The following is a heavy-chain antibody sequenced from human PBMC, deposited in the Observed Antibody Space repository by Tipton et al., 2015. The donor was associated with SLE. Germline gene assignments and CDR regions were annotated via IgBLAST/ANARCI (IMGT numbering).Heavy chain of an antibody. J-gene: IGHJ4*02. CDR2: IYTSGST. CDR1: GGSISSGSYY. CDR3: ARDEYRYDTTGYHLLGHFDF. D-gene: IGHD3-22*01. V-gene: IGHV4-61*02. Sequence: TLSLTCTVSGGSISSGSYYWSWIRQPAGKGLEWIGRIYTSGSTHYNPSLKSRVTISGDTSKSQFSLELSSVTAADTAVYYCARDEYRYDTTGYHLLGHFDFWGQGTLVTVSS.